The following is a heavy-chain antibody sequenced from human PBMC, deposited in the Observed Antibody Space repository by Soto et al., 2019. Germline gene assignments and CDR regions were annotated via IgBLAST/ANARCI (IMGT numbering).Heavy chain of an antibody. CDR2: ISYDGSNK. CDR1: GFTFSSYG. V-gene: IGHV3-30*18. J-gene: IGHJ3*02. D-gene: IGHD3-22*01. Sequence: GGSLRLCCAASGFTFSSYGMHWVRQAPGKGLEWVAVISYDGSNKYYADSVKGRFTISRDNSKNTLYLQMNSLRAEDTAVYYCAKDYYDSSPDAFDIWGQGTMVTVSS. CDR3: AKDYYDSSPDAFDI.